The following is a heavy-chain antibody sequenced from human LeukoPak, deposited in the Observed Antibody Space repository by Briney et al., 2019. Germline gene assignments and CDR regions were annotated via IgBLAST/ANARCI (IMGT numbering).Heavy chain of an antibody. CDR2: IYYTGST. J-gene: IGHJ4*02. D-gene: IGHD3-10*01. CDR1: GGSFTSYY. CDR3: ARLYGSGSYYAQYYFDY. V-gene: IGHV4-59*01. Sequence: PSETLSLTCTVSGGSFTSYYWSWIRQPPGKGLEWIGYIYYTGSTNYNPSLKGRVTISLDTSENQFSLKLTSVTAADTAVYYCARLYGSGSYYAQYYFDYWGQGTLVTVSS.